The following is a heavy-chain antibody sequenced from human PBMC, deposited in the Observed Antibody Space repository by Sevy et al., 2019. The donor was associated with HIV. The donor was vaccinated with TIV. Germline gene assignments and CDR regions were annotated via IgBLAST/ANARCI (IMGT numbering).Heavy chain of an antibody. CDR2: ISGSAHRT. Sequence: GGSLRLSCAASGFTFSNYAMSWVRQTPGKGLEWVSAISGSAHRTYYTYSVKGRFTISRGNSKNMLFLQMNSLRAEDTAVYYCVKEVSEYSYSDYWGQGTLVTVSS. D-gene: IGHD5-18*01. V-gene: IGHV3-23*01. CDR3: VKEVSEYSYSDY. CDR1: GFTFSNYA. J-gene: IGHJ4*02.